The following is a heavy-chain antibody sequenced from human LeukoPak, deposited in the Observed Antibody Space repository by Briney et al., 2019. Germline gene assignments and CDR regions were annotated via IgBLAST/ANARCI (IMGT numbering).Heavy chain of an antibody. Sequence: GESLKISCKGSGYSFTNYWIGWVRQMPGKGLEWMGIIYPGDSDTRYSPSFQGQVTISADKSISTAYLQWSSLKAWDTAMYYCARRYYYDSSGYYTLEESYFDYWGQGTLVTVSS. D-gene: IGHD3-22*01. J-gene: IGHJ4*02. CDR3: ARRYYYDSSGYYTLEESYFDY. CDR2: IYPGDSDT. CDR1: GYSFTNYW. V-gene: IGHV5-51*01.